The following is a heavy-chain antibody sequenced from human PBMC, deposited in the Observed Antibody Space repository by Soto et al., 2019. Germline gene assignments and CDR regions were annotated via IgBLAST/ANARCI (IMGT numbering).Heavy chain of an antibody. V-gene: IGHV3-9*01. J-gene: IGHJ4*02. CDR2: ITWNSASI. CDR3: AKDMGLAGGVLGS. CDR1: GFTFDDYA. Sequence: SLRLSCVGSGFTFDDYAMHWVRQAPGKALEWVSGITWNSASIDYADSVKGRFTISRDNGKNSLFLQMTSLRPEDTALYYCAKDMGLAGGVLGSWGRVAVVTVSS. D-gene: IGHD2-8*02.